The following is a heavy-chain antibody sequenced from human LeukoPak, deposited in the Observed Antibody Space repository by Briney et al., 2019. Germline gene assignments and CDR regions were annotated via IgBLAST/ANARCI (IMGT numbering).Heavy chain of an antibody. Sequence: ASVKVSCKVSGYTLTELSMHWVRQAPGKGLEWMGGFDPEDGETIYAQKFQGRVTMTEDTSTDTAYMELSSLRSEDTAVYYCARVANRGLTTVIFFDYWGQGTLVTVSS. D-gene: IGHD4-17*01. CDR1: GYTLTELS. CDR2: FDPEDGET. V-gene: IGHV1-24*01. CDR3: ARVANRGLTTVIFFDY. J-gene: IGHJ4*02.